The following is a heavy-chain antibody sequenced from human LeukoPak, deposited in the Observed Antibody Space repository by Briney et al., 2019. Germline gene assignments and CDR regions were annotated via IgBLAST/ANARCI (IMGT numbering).Heavy chain of an antibody. CDR1: GFTVSSNY. Sequence: PGGSLRLSCAASGFTVSSNYMSWVRQAPGKGLEWVSVIYSGGSTYYADSVKGRFTISRDNSKNTLYLQMNSLRAEDTAVYYCARENMIVEPNWFDPWGQGTLVTVSS. D-gene: IGHD3-22*01. V-gene: IGHV3-66*01. CDR2: IYSGGST. CDR3: ARENMIVEPNWFDP. J-gene: IGHJ5*02.